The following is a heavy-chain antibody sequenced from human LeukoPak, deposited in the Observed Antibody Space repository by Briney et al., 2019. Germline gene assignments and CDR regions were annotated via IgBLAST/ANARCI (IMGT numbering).Heavy chain of an antibody. CDR1: GYTFTSYG. CDR3: AREGIAASTLAGDWYFDL. V-gene: IGHV1-18*01. D-gene: IGHD6-13*01. J-gene: IGHJ2*01. Sequence: ASVKVSCKASGYTFTSYGISWVRQAPGQGLEWMGGISAYNGNTNYAQKLQGRVTMTTDTSTSTAYMELRSLRSDDTAVYYCAREGIAASTLAGDWYFDLWGRGTLVTVSS. CDR2: ISAYNGNT.